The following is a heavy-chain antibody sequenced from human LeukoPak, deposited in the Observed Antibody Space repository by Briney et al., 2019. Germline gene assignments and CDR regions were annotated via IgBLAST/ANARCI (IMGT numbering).Heavy chain of an antibody. V-gene: IGHV3-21*01. D-gene: IGHD6-13*01. Sequence: GGSLRLSCAASGFTFRNYKMNWVRQAPGKGLEWVSSINSSSGHIYYADSVKGRFTISRDNVKNSLYLQMNSLRAEDTAVYYCAREPRDRAAAGTEAGYWGQGTLVTVSS. CDR1: GFTFRNYK. J-gene: IGHJ4*02. CDR2: INSSSGHI. CDR3: AREPRDRAAAGTEAGY.